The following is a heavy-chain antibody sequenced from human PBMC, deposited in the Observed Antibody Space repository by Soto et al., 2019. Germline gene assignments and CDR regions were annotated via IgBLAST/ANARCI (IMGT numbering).Heavy chain of an antibody. V-gene: IGHV4-39*01. Sequence: SETLSLTCTVSGGSISSSSYYWDWIRQPPGKGLEWIGSIYHSGSTYYNPSLKSRVTITVDTSKNQFSLKLSSVTAADTAVYYCARRNSDYYYDSSGYYPFDYWGQGTLVTVSS. CDR3: ARRNSDYYYDSSGYYPFDY. J-gene: IGHJ4*02. CDR2: IYHSGST. D-gene: IGHD3-22*01. CDR1: GGSISSSSYY.